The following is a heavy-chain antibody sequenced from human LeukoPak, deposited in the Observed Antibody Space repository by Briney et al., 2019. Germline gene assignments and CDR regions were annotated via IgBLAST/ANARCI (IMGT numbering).Heavy chain of an antibody. CDR2: INHSGST. J-gene: IGHJ5*02. V-gene: IGHV4-39*07. CDR3: ARLQDSSGWYNWFDP. CDR1: GGSISSSSYY. Sequence: PSETLSLTCTVSGGSISSSSYYWSWIRQPPGKGLEWIGEINHSGSTNYNPSLKSRVTISVDTSKNQFSLKLSSVTAADTAVYYCARLQDSSGWYNWFDPWGQGTLVTVSS. D-gene: IGHD6-19*01.